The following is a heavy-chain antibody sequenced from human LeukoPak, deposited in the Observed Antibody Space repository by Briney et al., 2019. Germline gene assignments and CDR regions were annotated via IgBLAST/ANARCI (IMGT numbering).Heavy chain of an antibody. Sequence: PGGSLRLSCAASGFTFSSYAMSWVRQAPGKGLEWVSAISGSGGSTYYADSVKGRFTISRDNSKNTLYLQMNSLRDEDTAVYYCARAGTAMVTSFFDYWGQGTLVTVSS. J-gene: IGHJ4*02. CDR3: ARAGTAMVTSFFDY. CDR1: GFTFSSYA. V-gene: IGHV3-23*01. D-gene: IGHD5-18*01. CDR2: ISGSGGST.